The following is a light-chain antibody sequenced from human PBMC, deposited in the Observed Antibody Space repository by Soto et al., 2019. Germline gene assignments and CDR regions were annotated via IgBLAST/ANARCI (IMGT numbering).Light chain of an antibody. Sequence: DIQLTQSPSSLSASVGDRVTITCRASQSINAFLNWYQFRPGKAPKLLIYAGASLPSGVPARFSGSRSGTEFTLTISSLQPEDFATYFCQQSNSSPVTFGPGTKVDI. CDR2: AGA. CDR1: QSINAF. V-gene: IGKV1-39*01. CDR3: QQSNSSPVT. J-gene: IGKJ3*01.